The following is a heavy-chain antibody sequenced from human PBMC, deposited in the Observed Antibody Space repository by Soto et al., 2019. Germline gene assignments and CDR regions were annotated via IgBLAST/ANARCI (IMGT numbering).Heavy chain of an antibody. CDR1: GYTFTSYN. Sequence: ASVKVSCKASGYTFTSYNINWVRQAPGQGLEWVAGSNSNSGNSDHAQKFQGRLTVNRDNSISTAYMELSSLRSDDTAVYYCVLIGVFDHWGPGTLVTVS. CDR3: VLIGVFDH. D-gene: IGHD3-3*01. CDR2: SNSNSGNS. V-gene: IGHV1-8*01. J-gene: IGHJ4*02.